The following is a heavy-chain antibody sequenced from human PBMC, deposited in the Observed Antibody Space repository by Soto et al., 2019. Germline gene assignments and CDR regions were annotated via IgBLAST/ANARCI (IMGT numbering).Heavy chain of an antibody. CDR1: GFPVSYGYY. CDR2: IYQSGKT. V-gene: IGHV4-38-2*01. Sequence: AXETLSLPCGVSGFPVSYGYYWGWIRQPPGKGLEWLGSIYQSGKTYYNPSLKSRLTLSMDASKNEFSVRLRSVTAADTAVYFCARIYCSSVSCYNEYWGPGGQVTVSS. CDR3: ARIYCSSVSCYNEY. D-gene: IGHD2-2*01. J-gene: IGHJ4*02.